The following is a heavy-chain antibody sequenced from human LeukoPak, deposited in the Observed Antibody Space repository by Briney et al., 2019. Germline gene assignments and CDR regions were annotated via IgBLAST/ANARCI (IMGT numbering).Heavy chain of an antibody. J-gene: IGHJ3*02. CDR2: IYYSGST. CDR1: GGSISSSSYS. D-gene: IGHD1-26*01. Sequence: SETLSLTCTVSGGSISSSSYSWGWIRQPPGKGLEWIGSIYYSGSTYFNPSLKSRVTISVDTSKNQFSLKLSSVTAADTAVYYCARVARIVGATTFTAFDIWGQGTMVTVSS. CDR3: ARVARIVGATTFTAFDI. V-gene: IGHV4-39*01.